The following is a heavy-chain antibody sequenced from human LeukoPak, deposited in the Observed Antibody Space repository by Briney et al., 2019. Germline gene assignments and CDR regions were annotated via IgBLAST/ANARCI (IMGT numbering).Heavy chain of an antibody. Sequence: GGSLRLSCAVSGFTFSSYWMHWVRQAPGKGLVWDSRIDSDGSRTSYAAAVKDRFTISRDNAKNTLYLQMNSLRAEDTAVYYCARSPNCGGDCSWGQGTLVTVSS. V-gene: IGHV3-74*01. J-gene: IGHJ4*02. CDR1: GFTFSSYW. CDR2: IDSDGSRT. CDR3: ARSPNCGGDCS. D-gene: IGHD2-21*02.